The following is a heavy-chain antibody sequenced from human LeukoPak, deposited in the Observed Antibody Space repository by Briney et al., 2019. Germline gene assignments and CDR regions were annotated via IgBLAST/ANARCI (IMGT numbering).Heavy chain of an antibody. Sequence: GASVKVSCKASGYTFTSYGISWVRQAPGQGLEWMGWISAYNGNTNYAQKLQGRVTMTTDASTSTAYMELRSLRSDDTAEYYCARDRPLSIVVVPAAKVNDIYYYMDVWGKGTTVTVSS. J-gene: IGHJ6*03. D-gene: IGHD2-2*01. CDR3: ARDRPLSIVVVPAAKVNDIYYYMDV. CDR2: ISAYNGNT. V-gene: IGHV1-18*01. CDR1: GYTFTSYG.